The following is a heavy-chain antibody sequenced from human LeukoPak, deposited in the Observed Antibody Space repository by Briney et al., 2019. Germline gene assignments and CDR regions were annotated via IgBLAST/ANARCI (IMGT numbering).Heavy chain of an antibody. CDR2: IIPIFGTA. CDR3: ARADIVVVPAARNYYYGMDV. Sequence: SVKVSCKASGGTFSSYAISWVRQAPGQGLEWMGGIIPIFGTANYAQKFQGRVTITADESTSTAYMELSSLRSEDTAVYYCARADIVVVPAARNYYYGMDVWGKGTTVTVSS. D-gene: IGHD2-2*01. CDR1: GGTFSSYA. V-gene: IGHV1-69*13. J-gene: IGHJ6*04.